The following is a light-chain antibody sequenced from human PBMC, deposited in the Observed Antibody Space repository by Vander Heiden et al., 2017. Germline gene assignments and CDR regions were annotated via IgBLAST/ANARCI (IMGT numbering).Light chain of an antibody. J-gene: IGKJ3*01. CDR2: KAS. CDR3: QQYNSYVT. V-gene: IGKV1-5*03. Sequence: DIQTTQSPSTLSASVGDRVTITCRASQTISNWLAWYQQKPGRAPKLLIYKASSLESGVPSRFSGSGSGTELALTISSLQPDDFATYYCQQYNSYVTFGPGTKVDI. CDR1: QTISNW.